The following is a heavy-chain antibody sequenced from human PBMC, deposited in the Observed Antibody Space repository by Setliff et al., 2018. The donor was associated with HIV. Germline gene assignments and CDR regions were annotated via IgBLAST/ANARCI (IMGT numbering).Heavy chain of an antibody. J-gene: IGHJ6*03. CDR1: GGSISSYY. Sequence: SETLSLTCTVSGGSISSYYWSWIRQPPGKGLEWTGEINHSGSTNYNPSLKSRVTISVDTSKNQFSLRLSSVTAADTAVYYYARGRDYYGSGSYFNGRANSYYFMDVWGKGTTVTV. CDR3: ARGRDYYGSGSYFNGRANSYYFMDV. D-gene: IGHD3-10*01. V-gene: IGHV4-34*01. CDR2: INHSGST.